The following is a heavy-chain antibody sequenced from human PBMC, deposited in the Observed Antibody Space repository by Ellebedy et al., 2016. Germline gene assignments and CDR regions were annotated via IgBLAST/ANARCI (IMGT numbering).Heavy chain of an antibody. D-gene: IGHD3-10*01. CDR3: ARGGYYGSGSGNWYFDL. J-gene: IGHJ2*01. V-gene: IGHV4-61*01. Sequence: SETLSLXXTVSGGSVRSGSYYWSWIRQPPGKGLEWIAYIYNSGSTDYNPSLKSRVTISVDTSKNQFSLKLSSVTAADTAVYYCARGGYYGSGSGNWYFDLWGRGTLVTVSS. CDR2: IYNSGST. CDR1: GGSVRSGSYY.